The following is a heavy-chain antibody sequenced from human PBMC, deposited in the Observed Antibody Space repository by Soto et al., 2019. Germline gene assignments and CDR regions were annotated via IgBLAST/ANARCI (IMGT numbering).Heavy chain of an antibody. D-gene: IGHD3-3*01. J-gene: IGHJ6*02. CDR2: IDPSDSYT. CDR3: ASTPRYVLRFLEWLPGGYYYGMDV. Sequence: GESLKISCKGSGYSFTSYWISWVRQMPGKGLEWMGRIDPSDSYTNYSPSFRGHVTISADKSISTAYLQWSSLKASDTAMYYCASTPRYVLRFLEWLPGGYYYGMDVWGQGTTVTVSS. V-gene: IGHV5-10-1*01. CDR1: GYSFTSYW.